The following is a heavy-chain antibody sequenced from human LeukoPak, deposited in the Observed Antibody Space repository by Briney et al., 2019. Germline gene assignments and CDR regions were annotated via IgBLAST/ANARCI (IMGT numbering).Heavy chain of an antibody. D-gene: IGHD3-10*01. CDR3: AKDSKRWRTYYYASGSYYFDY. V-gene: IGHV3-30*04. CDR1: GFTFSSYP. CDR2: ISYDGSGK. J-gene: IGHJ4*02. Sequence: PGGSLRLSCTASGFTFSSYPMHWVRQAPGKGLDWVAVISYDGSGKYYADSVKGRFTISRDNSKNTLYLQMNSLRAEDTAVYYCAKDSKRWRTYYYASGSYYFDYWGQGTLVTVSS.